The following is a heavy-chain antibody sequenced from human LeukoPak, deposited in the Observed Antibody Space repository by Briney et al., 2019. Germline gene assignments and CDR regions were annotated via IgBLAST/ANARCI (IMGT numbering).Heavy chain of an antibody. CDR1: GGSFSDYF. CDR2: INHSGRT. Sequence: PSETLSLTCAVYGGSFSDYFWGWIRQPPGKGLEWIGEINHSGRTYYNPSLKSRVTISVDTSKNQFSLNLSSVTAADTAVYYCARDVVVVPAAIHYGMDVWGQGTTVTVSS. V-gene: IGHV4-34*01. J-gene: IGHJ6*02. D-gene: IGHD2-2*01. CDR3: ARDVVVVPAAIHYGMDV.